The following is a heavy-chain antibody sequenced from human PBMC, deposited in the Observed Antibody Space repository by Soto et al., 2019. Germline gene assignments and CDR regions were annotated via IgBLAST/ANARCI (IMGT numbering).Heavy chain of an antibody. J-gene: IGHJ3*02. CDR3: AQALVFTGGDGFDS. V-gene: IGHV4-31*02. CDR2: IYYSGNT. CDR1: GGSITTGGRY. Sequence: QVRLQEWGPGLVKPSQTLSLKCSVSGGSITTGGRYWSWIRQLPGKGLEGIGDIYYSGNTDYNASLKSRVTISVEAAKNQFSLKLSSVTVADTAVYYCAQALVFTGGDGFDSWGQGRLVTVSS. D-gene: IGHD1-1*01.